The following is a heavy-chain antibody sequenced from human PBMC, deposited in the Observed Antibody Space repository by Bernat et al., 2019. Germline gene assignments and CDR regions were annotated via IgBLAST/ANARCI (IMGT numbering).Heavy chain of an antibody. CDR1: GYTFTSYG. CDR3: AGDGGYYYGSGSHNWFDP. D-gene: IGHD3-10*01. Sequence: QVQLVQSGAEVKKPGASVKVSCKASGYTFTSYGISWVRQAPGQGLEWMGWLSAYNGNTNYAQKLQGRVTMTTDTSTSTAYIELRSLRSDDTGVYYWAGDGGYYYGSGSHNWFDPWGQGTLVTVSS. V-gene: IGHV1-18*01. CDR2: LSAYNGNT. J-gene: IGHJ5*02.